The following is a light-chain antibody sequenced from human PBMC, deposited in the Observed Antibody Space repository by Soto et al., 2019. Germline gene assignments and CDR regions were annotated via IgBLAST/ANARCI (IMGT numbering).Light chain of an antibody. Sequence: EIVLTQSPATLSLSPGERATLSCRASQSVSTSLAWYQQRPGQAPRLLLYHASNRATDIPARFSGSGSGTDFTLTISSLEPEDFAIYHCQQRSNWPLTFGGGTKVEIK. CDR3: QQRSNWPLT. CDR2: HAS. CDR1: QSVSTS. V-gene: IGKV3-11*01. J-gene: IGKJ4*01.